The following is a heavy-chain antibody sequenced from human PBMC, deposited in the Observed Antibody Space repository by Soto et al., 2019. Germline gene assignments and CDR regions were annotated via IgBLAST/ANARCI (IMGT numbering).Heavy chain of an antibody. Sequence: EVQLLESGGGLVQPGGSLRLSCAASGFTFSSYAMSWVRQAPGKGLEWVSAISGSGGSTYYADSVKGRFTIARDNSKNTLYLKMNSLRAEDTAVYYCANSYSSGARSFDYWGQGTLVTVSS. J-gene: IGHJ4*02. CDR2: ISGSGGST. CDR3: ANSYSSGARSFDY. CDR1: GFTFSSYA. V-gene: IGHV3-23*01. D-gene: IGHD6-19*01.